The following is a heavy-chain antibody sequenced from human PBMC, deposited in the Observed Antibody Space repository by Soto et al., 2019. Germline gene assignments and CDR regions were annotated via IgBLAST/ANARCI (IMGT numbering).Heavy chain of an antibody. CDR3: ARYGGTAGAFDI. CDR2: IIPIFGTA. D-gene: IGHD5-18*01. V-gene: IGHV1-69*01. Sequence: GTFSSYAISWVRQAPGQGLEWMGGIIPIFGTANYAQKFQGRVTITADESTSTAYMELSSLISEDTAVYYCARYGGTAGAFDIWGQGTMVTVSS. CDR1: GTFSSYA. J-gene: IGHJ3*02.